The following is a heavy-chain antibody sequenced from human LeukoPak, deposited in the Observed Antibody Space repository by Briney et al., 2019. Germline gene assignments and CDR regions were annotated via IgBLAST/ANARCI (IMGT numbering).Heavy chain of an antibody. V-gene: IGHV3-7*05. Sequence: GGSLRLSCAASGFTFSNYWMSWVRQAPGKGLEWVADIKQDGTQKYYVDSVEGRFTISRDNAKNSLYLQMNSLRAEDTAVYYCARDCGSDCSQAFDIWGQGTMVTVSS. J-gene: IGHJ3*02. CDR2: IKQDGTQK. D-gene: IGHD2-21*02. CDR3: ARDCGSDCSQAFDI. CDR1: GFTFSNYW.